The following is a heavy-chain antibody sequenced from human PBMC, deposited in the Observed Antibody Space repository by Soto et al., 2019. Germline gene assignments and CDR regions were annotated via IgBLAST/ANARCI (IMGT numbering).Heavy chain of an antibody. J-gene: IGHJ6*04. CDR1: GGSISSRSYY. D-gene: IGHD6-13*01. Sequence: SETLSLTCTVSGGSISSRSYYWDWIRQPPGKGLEWIGSIYYSGSTYFNPSLKSRVTISVDTSRNQFSLKLSSVTAADTAVYYCARQPQYSSSWYYYGMDVGGKGTTVTVSS. CDR3: ARQPQYSSSWYYYGMDV. CDR2: IYYSGST. V-gene: IGHV4-39*01.